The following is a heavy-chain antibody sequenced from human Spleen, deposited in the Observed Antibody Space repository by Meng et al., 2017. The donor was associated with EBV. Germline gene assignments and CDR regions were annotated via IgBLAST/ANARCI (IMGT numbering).Heavy chain of an antibody. J-gene: IGHJ4*02. V-gene: IGHV1-18*04. CDR1: GYTFTNHG. Sequence: VQLVQSGAEVKKPGASVKVSCKASGYTFTNHGFNWVRQAPGQGLEWMGWISGYNDNINYAQNFQGRLTLTTDTSTNTAYMELRSLRSDDTAVYYCARQGLYGPSYLDFWGQGTLVTVSS. CDR3: ARQGLYGPSYLDF. CDR2: ISGYNDNI. D-gene: IGHD3-10*01.